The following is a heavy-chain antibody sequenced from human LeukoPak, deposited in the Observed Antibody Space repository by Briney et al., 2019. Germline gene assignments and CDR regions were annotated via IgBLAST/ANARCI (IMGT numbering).Heavy chain of an antibody. CDR1: GYSFTSYW. CDR2: IYPGDSDT. J-gene: IGHJ4*02. D-gene: IGHD7-27*01. CDR3: ARYLPGASYYFDY. Sequence: GESLKISCKGSGYSFTSYWIGWVRQLPGKGLEGMGIIYPGDSDTRYSPSFQGQVTISADKSISTAYLQWSSLKASDTAMYYCARYLPGASYYFDYWGQGTLVTVSS. V-gene: IGHV5-51*01.